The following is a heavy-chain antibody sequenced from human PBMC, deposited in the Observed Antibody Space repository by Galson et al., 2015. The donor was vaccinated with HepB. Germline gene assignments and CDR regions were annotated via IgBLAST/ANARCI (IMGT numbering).Heavy chain of an antibody. Sequence: SLRLSCAASGFTFTNYNMNWVRQAPGKGPEWVASISGTSNYIYYADSVKGRFSISRDNAKSSLHLQMNSLRDEDTAVYYCVRDPPLGTPFDYWGQGTVVTVSS. J-gene: IGHJ4*02. CDR2: ISGTSNYI. CDR1: GFTFTNYN. CDR3: VRDPPLGTPFDY. D-gene: IGHD3-16*01. V-gene: IGHV3-21*06.